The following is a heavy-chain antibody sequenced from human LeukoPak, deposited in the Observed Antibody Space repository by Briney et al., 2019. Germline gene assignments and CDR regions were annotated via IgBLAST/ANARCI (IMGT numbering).Heavy chain of an antibody. Sequence: PGGSPRLSCAASGFTFSTYSMNWVRQAPGKGLEWVSSISSSSDYIHYADSLKGRFTISRDNAKSSLYLQMNSLRAEDTALYYCAKAQGEVVVAAINYWGQGTLVTVSS. CDR3: AKAQGEVVVAAINY. V-gene: IGHV3-21*04. CDR1: GFTFSTYS. CDR2: ISSSSDYI. D-gene: IGHD2-15*01. J-gene: IGHJ4*02.